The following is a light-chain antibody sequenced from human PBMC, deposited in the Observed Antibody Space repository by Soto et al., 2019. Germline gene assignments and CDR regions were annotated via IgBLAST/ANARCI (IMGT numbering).Light chain of an antibody. J-gene: IGLJ2*01. CDR2: EVT. V-gene: IGLV2-14*01. Sequence: QSALTQPASVSGSPGQSITISCTGTSNDVGGYNYVSWYQQHPGKAPKLLIYEVTNRPSGVSNRFSGSKSGNTASLSISGLQAEDESDYYCSSYTNTSPVIFGGGTKLTVL. CDR3: SSYTNTSPVI. CDR1: SNDVGGYNY.